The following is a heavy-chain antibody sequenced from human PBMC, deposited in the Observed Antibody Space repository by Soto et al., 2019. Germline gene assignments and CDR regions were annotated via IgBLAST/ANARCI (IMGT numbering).Heavy chain of an antibody. CDR1: GGSISGSY. CDR3: TKYRRTDAEGYSFDY. Sequence: QVQLQESGPGLVKPSETLSLTCTVSGGSISGSYWSWIRQIPGKVLEWVGYIHYSGSTNYNPSLKSRVTMSVDSAKNQFSLQLSSVTAADTAVYFCTKYRRTDAEGYSFDYWGQGALVTVSS. J-gene: IGHJ4*02. V-gene: IGHV4-59*01. D-gene: IGHD2-15*01. CDR2: IHYSGST.